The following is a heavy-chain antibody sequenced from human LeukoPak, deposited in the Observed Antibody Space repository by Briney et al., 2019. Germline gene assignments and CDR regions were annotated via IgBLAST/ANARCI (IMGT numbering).Heavy chain of an antibody. D-gene: IGHD4-17*01. Sequence: GGSLRLSCAASGFTVSNDYTTWVRQAPGKGLEWVSSISSSARSQYYPDSLKGRISISRDNAKNSLYLQMNSLRPEDTAVYYCAKGIGDYLHYYFDYWGQGTLVTVSS. CDR3: AKGIGDYLHYYFDY. J-gene: IGHJ4*02. CDR1: GFTVSNDY. CDR2: ISSSARSQ. V-gene: IGHV3-21*01.